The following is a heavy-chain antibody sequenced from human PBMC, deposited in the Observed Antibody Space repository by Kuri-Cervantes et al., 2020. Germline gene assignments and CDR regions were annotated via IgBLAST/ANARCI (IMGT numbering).Heavy chain of an antibody. J-gene: IGHJ4*02. CDR3: ARTIRGNFDY. Sequence: ASVKVSCKASGYTFTSYDINWVRQATGQGLEWMGWINPNTGGTYYAQRFQGRVTLTGDTSISTAYMGLNRLTSDDTAVYFCARTIRGNFDYWGQGTLVTVSS. CDR2: INPNTGGT. D-gene: IGHD3-10*01. V-gene: IGHV1-2*02. CDR1: GYTFTSYD.